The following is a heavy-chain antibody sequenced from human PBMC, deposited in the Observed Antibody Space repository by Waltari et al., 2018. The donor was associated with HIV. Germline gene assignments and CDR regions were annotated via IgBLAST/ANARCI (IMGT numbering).Heavy chain of an antibody. Sequence: EVQLVESRGGLVQPGGSLRLSCEASGFTFSSYWMHWVRQAPGKGLEWVSRINTDGNTITYADSVKGRFTISRDNANNTLYLEMNSLRPEDTGIYYCARECLRVCFSSGWEEVAHWGQGTLVTVSS. D-gene: IGHD6-19*01. CDR3: ARECLRVCFSSGWEEVAH. V-gene: IGHV3-74*01. CDR1: GFTFSSYW. J-gene: IGHJ4*02. CDR2: INTDGNTI.